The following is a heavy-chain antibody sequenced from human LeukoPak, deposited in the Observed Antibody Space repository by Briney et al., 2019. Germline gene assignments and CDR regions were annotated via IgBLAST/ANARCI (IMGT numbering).Heavy chain of an antibody. CDR2: IYHSGST. Sequence: SETLSLTCTVSGYSISSGYYWGWIRQPPGKGLEWIGSIYHSGSTYYNPSLKSRVTISVDTSKNQFSLKLSSVTAADTAVYYCARVQHYDFWSGYLNWFDPWGQGTLVTVSS. CDR3: ARVQHYDFWSGYLNWFDP. V-gene: IGHV4-38-2*02. J-gene: IGHJ5*02. D-gene: IGHD3-3*01. CDR1: GYSISSGYY.